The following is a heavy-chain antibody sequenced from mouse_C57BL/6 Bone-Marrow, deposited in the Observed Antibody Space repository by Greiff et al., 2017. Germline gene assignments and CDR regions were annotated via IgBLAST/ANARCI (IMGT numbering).Heavy chain of an antibody. V-gene: IGHV1-54*01. Sequence: VQLQQSGAELVRPGTSVKVSCKASGYAFTNYLIEWVKQRPGQGLEWIGVINPGSGGTNYNEKLKGKGTLTADKSSSTAYMQLSSLTSEDSAVYFCAREGTTGTYFDYWGQGTSLTVSS. CDR2: INPGSGGT. CDR1: GYAFTNYL. D-gene: IGHD4-1*01. CDR3: AREGTTGTYFDY. J-gene: IGHJ2*02.